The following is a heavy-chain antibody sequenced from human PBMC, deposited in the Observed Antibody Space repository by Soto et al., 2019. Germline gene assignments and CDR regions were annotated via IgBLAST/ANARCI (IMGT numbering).Heavy chain of an antibody. CDR1: GGSISSYY. D-gene: IGHD5-18*01. CDR2: IYYSGST. CDR3: AREAGYSYGSYYYYYYAMHV. Sequence: SETLSLTCTVSGGSISSYYWSWIRQPPGKGLEWIGYIYYSGSTNYNPSLKSRVAISVDTSKNQFSLKLSSVTAADTAVYYCAREAGYSYGSYYYYYYAMHVWGPGITVTVSS. J-gene: IGHJ6*02. V-gene: IGHV4-59*01.